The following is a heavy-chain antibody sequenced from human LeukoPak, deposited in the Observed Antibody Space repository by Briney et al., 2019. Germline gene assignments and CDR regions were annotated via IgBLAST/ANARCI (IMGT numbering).Heavy chain of an antibody. CDR1: GFTVSSNY. V-gene: IGHV3-53*01. CDR2: IYSGGST. D-gene: IGHD1-26*01. Sequence: PGGSLRLSCAASGFTVSSNYMSWVRQAPGKGLEWVSVIYSGGSTYYADSVKGRFTISRDNSKNTLYLQMNSLRAEDTAVYYCARDSGRYLDYYYGMDVWGQGTTVTVSS. CDR3: ARDSGRYLDYYYGMDV. J-gene: IGHJ6*02.